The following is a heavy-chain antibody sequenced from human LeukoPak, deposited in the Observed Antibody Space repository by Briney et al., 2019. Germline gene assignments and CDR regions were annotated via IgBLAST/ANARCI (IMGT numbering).Heavy chain of an antibody. CDR3: AGVVVVAATHGWEGGVDWFDP. Sequence: GASVKVSCKASGYTFTGYSMHWVRQAPGQGLEWMGWINPNSGGTNYAQKFQGRVTMTRDTSISTAYMEMSRLKSDDTAVYYCAGVVVVAATHGWEGGVDWFDPWGQGTLVTVSS. J-gene: IGHJ5*02. V-gene: IGHV1-2*02. D-gene: IGHD2-15*01. CDR2: INPNSGGT. CDR1: GYTFTGYS.